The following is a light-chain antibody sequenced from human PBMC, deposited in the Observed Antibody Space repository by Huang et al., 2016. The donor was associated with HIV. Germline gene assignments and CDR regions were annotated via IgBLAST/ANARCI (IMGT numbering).Light chain of an antibody. CDR1: QSVGSK. CDR2: GAS. Sequence: DTVMTQTPATLSVSPGARATLSCRASQSVGSKLAWFQQKPGQAPRLLIDGASTRATGIPARFSGRGSGTEFTLTISSLQSEDFAVYYCQQYNNWPYTFGQGTKLEIK. J-gene: IGKJ2*01. CDR3: QQYNNWPYT. V-gene: IGKV3-15*01.